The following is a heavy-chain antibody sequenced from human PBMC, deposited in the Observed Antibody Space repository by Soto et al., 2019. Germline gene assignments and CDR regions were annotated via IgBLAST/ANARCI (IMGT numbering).Heavy chain of an antibody. CDR2: IKQDGTEK. CDR1: GFTFSRYW. Sequence: EVQLVESGGGLVQPGGSLRLSCTASGFTFSRYWMSWVRQAPGKGLEWVANIKQDGTEKYYVDSVKGRFTISRDNAKNSLYLQMNSLRAEDPAVYYCAREEYGDHFGYWGQVTLVPVSS. J-gene: IGHJ4*02. D-gene: IGHD4-17*01. V-gene: IGHV3-7*01. CDR3: AREEYGDHFGY.